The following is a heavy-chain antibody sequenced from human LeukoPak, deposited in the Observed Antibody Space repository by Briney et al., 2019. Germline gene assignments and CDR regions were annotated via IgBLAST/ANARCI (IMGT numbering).Heavy chain of an antibody. Sequence: PGGSLRLSCVDSGLTFSSNYMSWVRQAPGKGLEWVSVIFRGGSTYHADSVKGRFTISRDNSKNTLYLQMNSLRAEDTAVYYCARGDGYSSPFDYWGQGTLVTVSS. CDR2: IFRGGST. V-gene: IGHV3-66*02. J-gene: IGHJ4*02. CDR1: GLTFSSNY. D-gene: IGHD5-24*01. CDR3: ARGDGYSSPFDY.